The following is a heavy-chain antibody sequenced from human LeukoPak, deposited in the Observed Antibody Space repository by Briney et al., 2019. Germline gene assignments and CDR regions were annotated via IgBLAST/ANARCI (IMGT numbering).Heavy chain of an antibody. V-gene: IGHV3-23*01. CDR2: ISGSGGST. D-gene: IGHD6-19*01. CDR1: GFTFGSYA. J-gene: IGHJ4*02. CDR3: AKRTGYSSGCLGY. Sequence: GGSLRLSCAASGFTFGSYAMSWVRQAPGKGLEWVSAISGSGGSTYYADSVKGRFTISRDNSKNTLYLQMNSLRAEDTAVYYCAKRTGYSSGCLGYWGQGTLVTVSS.